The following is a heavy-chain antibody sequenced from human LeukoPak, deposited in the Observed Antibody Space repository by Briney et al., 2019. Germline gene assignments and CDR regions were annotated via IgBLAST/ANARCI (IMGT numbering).Heavy chain of an antibody. D-gene: IGHD4-11*01. CDR1: GGSISSGGYY. CDR3: ARGSTVVGNFDY. J-gene: IGHJ4*02. CDR2: IYYSGST. Sequence: SQTLSLTCTVSGGSISSGGYYWSWIRQHPGKGLEWIGYIYYSGSTYYNPSLKSRVTISVDTSKNQFSLKLSSVTAADTAVYYCARGSTVVGNFDYWGQGTLVTVSS. V-gene: IGHV4-31*03.